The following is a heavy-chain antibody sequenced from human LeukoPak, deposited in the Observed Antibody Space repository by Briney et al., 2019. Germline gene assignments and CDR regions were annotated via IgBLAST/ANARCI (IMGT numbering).Heavy chain of an antibody. CDR1: GGSISAYY. CDR2: VYYSGST. V-gene: IGHV4-59*01. J-gene: IGHJ4*02. D-gene: IGHD3-22*01. Sequence: SETLSLTCTVSGGSISAYYWSWIRQPPGKGLEWIGYVYYSGSTNYNPSLKSRVTISVDTSKNQCSLKLSSVTAADTAVYYCAKATYYYDSSGYRHPTNVDYLGQGTLVTVSS. CDR3: AKATYYYDSSGYRHPTNVDY.